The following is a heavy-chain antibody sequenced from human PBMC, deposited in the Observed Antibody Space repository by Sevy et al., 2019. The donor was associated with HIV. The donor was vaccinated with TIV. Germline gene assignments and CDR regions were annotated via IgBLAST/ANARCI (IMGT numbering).Heavy chain of an antibody. V-gene: IGHV3-48*01. CDR3: ARLSGYSSSWSYFDY. D-gene: IGHD6-13*01. CDR1: GFTFSSYS. Sequence: GGSLRLSCAASGFTFSSYSMNWVRQAPGKGLEWVSYISSSSSTIYYADSVKGRFTIPRDNAKNSLYLQMNSLRAEDTAVYYCARLSGYSSSWSYFDYWGQGTLVTVSS. CDR2: ISSSSSTI. J-gene: IGHJ4*02.